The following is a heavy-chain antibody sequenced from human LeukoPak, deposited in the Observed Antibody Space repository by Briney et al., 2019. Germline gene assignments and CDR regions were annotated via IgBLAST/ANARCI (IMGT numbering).Heavy chain of an antibody. D-gene: IGHD1-1*01. CDR2: ISSSSSYI. J-gene: IGHJ3*02. Sequence: GGSLRLSCAASGFTFSSYSMNWVRQAPGKGLEWVSSISSSSSYIYYADSVTGRFTISRDNAKNPLYLQMNSLRAEDTAVYYCARDRNDAFDIWGQGTMVTVSS. V-gene: IGHV3-21*01. CDR3: ARDRNDAFDI. CDR1: GFTFSSYS.